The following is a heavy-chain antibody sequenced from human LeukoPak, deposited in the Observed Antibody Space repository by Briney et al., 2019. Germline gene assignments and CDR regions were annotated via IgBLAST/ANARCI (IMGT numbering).Heavy chain of an antibody. V-gene: IGHV4-61*02. J-gene: IGHJ4*02. CDR1: GGSIRSVSYY. D-gene: IGHD6-19*01. CDR2: IYTSGNT. CDR3: AREETSGWTFDY. Sequence: PSETLSLTCTVSGGSIRSVSYYSSWIRQPAGKGLEWIGRIYTSGNTNYNSSLKSRVTISVDRSKNQFSLKLNSVTAADTAVYYCAREETSGWTFDYWGQGTLVSVSS.